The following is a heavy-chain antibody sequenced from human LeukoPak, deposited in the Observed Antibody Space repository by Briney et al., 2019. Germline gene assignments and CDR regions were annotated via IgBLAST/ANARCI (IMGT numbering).Heavy chain of an antibody. CDR3: ARDRGFYRYFDY. CDR1: GGSISSSSYY. Sequence: SETLSLTCIVSGGSISSSSYYWGWIRQPPGKGLEWIGSIYYSGSTYYNPSLKSRVTIPVDMSKNQLSLKLSSVTAADTAVYYCARDRGFYRYFDYWGQGTLVTVSS. J-gene: IGHJ4*02. V-gene: IGHV4-39*07. D-gene: IGHD3-10*01. CDR2: IYYSGST.